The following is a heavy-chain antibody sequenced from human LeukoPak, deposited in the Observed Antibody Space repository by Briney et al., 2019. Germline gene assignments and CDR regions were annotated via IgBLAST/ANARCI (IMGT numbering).Heavy chain of an antibody. Sequence: PSETLSLTCAVYGGSFSGYYWSWIRQPPGKGLEWIGEINHSGSTNYNPSLKSRVTISVDTSKNQFSLKLSSVTAADTAVHYCARNYCSSTSCYWGHAAFDIWGQGTMVTVSS. V-gene: IGHV4-34*01. CDR2: INHSGST. J-gene: IGHJ3*02. D-gene: IGHD2-2*01. CDR3: ARNYCSSTSCYWGHAAFDI. CDR1: GGSFSGYY.